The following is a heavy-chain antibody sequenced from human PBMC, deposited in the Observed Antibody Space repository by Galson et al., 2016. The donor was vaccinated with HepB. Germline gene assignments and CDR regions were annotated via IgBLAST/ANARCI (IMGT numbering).Heavy chain of an antibody. CDR1: GGSISSSNW. CDR3: ARVTLGRFGPQGTFDI. V-gene: IGHV4-4*02. D-gene: IGHD3-16*01. CDR2: MYHSGST. J-gene: IGHJ3*02. Sequence: SETLSLTCVVSGGSISSSNWWSWVRQPPGKGLEWIGEMYHSGSTKYNPSLKSRVTISVDKSKNQFSLKLSSATAADTAVYFCARVTLGRFGPQGTFDIWGQRTLVTVSS.